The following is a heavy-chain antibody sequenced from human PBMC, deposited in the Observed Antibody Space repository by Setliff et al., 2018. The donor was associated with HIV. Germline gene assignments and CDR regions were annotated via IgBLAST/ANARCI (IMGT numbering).Heavy chain of an antibody. J-gene: IGHJ6*02. CDR1: GSTFITYH. CDR3: ARRGDYYYYYAMDF. D-gene: IGHD3-10*01. CDR2: INPNTGST. Sequence: ASVKVSCKASGSTFITYHVHWVRQAPGQGLEWMGIINPNTGSTSYAQKFQGRVTMTWDTSSGTVYMDLNSLRAEDTAVYYCARRGDYYYYYAMDFWGQGTTVTVSS. V-gene: IGHV1-46*01.